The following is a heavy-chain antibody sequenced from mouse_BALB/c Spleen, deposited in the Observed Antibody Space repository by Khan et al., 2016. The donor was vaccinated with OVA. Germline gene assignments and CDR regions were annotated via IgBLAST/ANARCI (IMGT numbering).Heavy chain of an antibody. CDR3: ARGNWGWFAY. D-gene: IGHD4-1*01. CDR1: GFTFSSFG. Sequence: EVQLLETGGGLVQPGGSRKLACAASGFTFSSFGMHWVRPAPAKGLEWVAYISSDSINLYYADTVKGRFTISRDNPRNTLFLQMTSLRSEDTAMYYCARGNWGWFAYWGQGTLVTVSA. V-gene: IGHV5-17*02. J-gene: IGHJ3*01. CDR2: ISSDSINL.